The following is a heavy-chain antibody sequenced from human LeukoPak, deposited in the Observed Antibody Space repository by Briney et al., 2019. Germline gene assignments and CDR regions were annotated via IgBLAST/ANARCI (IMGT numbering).Heavy chain of an antibody. CDR3: ARAIGYSSY. CDR1: GGTFSSYA. V-gene: IGHV1-2*02. J-gene: IGHJ4*02. CDR2: INPNSGGT. Sequence: GASVKVSCKASGGTFSSYAISWVRQAPGQRLEWMGWINPNSGGTNYAQKFQGRVTMTRDTSISTAYMELSRLTSDDTAAYYCARAIGYSSYWGQGTLVTVSS. D-gene: IGHD6-19*01.